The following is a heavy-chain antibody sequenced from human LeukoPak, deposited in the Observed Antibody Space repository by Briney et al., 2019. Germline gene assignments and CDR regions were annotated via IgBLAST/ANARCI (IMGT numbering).Heavy chain of an antibody. Sequence: GGSLRLSCAASGFTVSSNYMSWVRQAPGKGLEWVSIIYGADSTYYADSVKGRFTISRDNSKNMLYLQMNSLRAEDTAVYYCARSQGGTMSLRHFDLWGRGTLVTVSS. CDR3: ARSQGGTMSLRHFDL. CDR1: GFTVSSNY. J-gene: IGHJ2*01. D-gene: IGHD3-22*01. V-gene: IGHV3-53*01. CDR2: IYGADST.